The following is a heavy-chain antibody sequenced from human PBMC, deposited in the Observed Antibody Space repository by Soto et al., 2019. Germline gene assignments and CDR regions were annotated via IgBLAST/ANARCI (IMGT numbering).Heavy chain of an antibody. D-gene: IGHD4-17*01. Sequence: SVKVSCKASGFTFTSSAMQWVRQARGQRLEWIGWIVVGSGSTSYAQKFQGRVTMTRDTSTSTVYMELSSLRSEDTAVYYCARDGLYGDYGHYWGQGTLVTVSS. CDR2: IVVGSGST. CDR1: GFTFTSSA. CDR3: ARDGLYGDYGHY. J-gene: IGHJ4*02. V-gene: IGHV1-58*02.